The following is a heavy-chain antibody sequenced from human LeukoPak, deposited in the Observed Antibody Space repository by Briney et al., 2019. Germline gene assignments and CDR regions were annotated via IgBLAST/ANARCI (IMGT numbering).Heavy chain of an antibody. CDR3: ARRGDYFPFDY. D-gene: IGHD3-16*01. J-gene: IGHJ4*02. CDR1: GFTSSSYA. V-gene: IGHV3-23*01. Sequence: GGSLRLSCAASGFTSSSYAMSWVRQAPGKGLEWVSTINSNGGNTYYADSVKGRVTISRDNSKNTLYLQMNSLRVEDTAVYYCARRGDYFPFDYWGQGTLVTVSS. CDR2: INSNGGNT.